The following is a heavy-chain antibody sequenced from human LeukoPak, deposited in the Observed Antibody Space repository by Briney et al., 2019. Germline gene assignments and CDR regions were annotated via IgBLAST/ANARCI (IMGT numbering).Heavy chain of an antibody. Sequence: GGSLRLSCAASGFTFSSYAMSWVRQAPGKGLEWVSAISGSGGSTYYADSVKGRFTISRDNSKNTLYLQMNSLRAEDTAVYYCAKDHTIDDLWSPPTMINWFDPWGQGTLVTVSS. CDR2: ISGSGGST. D-gene: IGHD3-3*01. CDR1: GFTFSSYA. V-gene: IGHV3-23*01. CDR3: AKDHTIDDLWSPPTMINWFDP. J-gene: IGHJ5*02.